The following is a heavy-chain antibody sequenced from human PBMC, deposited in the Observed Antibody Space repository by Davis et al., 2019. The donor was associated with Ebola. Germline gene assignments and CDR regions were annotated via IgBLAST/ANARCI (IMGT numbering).Heavy chain of an antibody. J-gene: IGHJ5*02. CDR2: IKEDGSEK. V-gene: IGHV3-7*01. CDR3: VRGGYYFDP. CDR1: GFAFSDFW. D-gene: IGHD1-26*01. Sequence: PGGSLRLSCTASGFAFSDFWMSWVRQAPGKGLEWVANIKEDGSEKNYVDSVKGRFTISRDNAQKSLFLQMNSLRVEDTALYYCVRGGYYFDPWGQGTLVTVSS.